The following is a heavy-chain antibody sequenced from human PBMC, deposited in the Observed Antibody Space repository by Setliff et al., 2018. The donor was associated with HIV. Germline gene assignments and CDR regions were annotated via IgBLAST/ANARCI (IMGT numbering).Heavy chain of an antibody. CDR3: ARWVYNSAWSLDY. CDR1: GGSISSSSYY. Sequence: SETLSLTCTVSGGSISSSSYYWGWIRQPPGKGLEWIGSIYYSGSPHYKSSLTSRLTISLDTSRNQFSLKLTSVTAADSATYYCARWVYNSAWSLDYWGQGTLVTVSS. CDR2: IYYSGSP. D-gene: IGHD6-19*01. J-gene: IGHJ4*02. V-gene: IGHV4-39*07.